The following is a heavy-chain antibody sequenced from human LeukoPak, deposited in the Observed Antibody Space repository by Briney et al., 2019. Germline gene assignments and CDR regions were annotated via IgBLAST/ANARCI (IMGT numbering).Heavy chain of an antibody. CDR3: ARHPLKD. Sequence: GGSLRLSCAASGFTFSSYWMHWVRQAPGKGLVWVSRINSDGTNITYAHSVKGRITSSRDNAKKTLYLQMNGLRADDTAVYYCARHPLKDWGQGTLVTVSS. V-gene: IGHV3-74*01. CDR1: GFTFSSYW. J-gene: IGHJ4*02. CDR2: INSDGTNI.